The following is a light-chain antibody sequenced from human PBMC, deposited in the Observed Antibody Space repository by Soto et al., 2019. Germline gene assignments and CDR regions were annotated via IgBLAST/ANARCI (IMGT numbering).Light chain of an antibody. CDR2: GAS. Sequence: DIQLTQSPSFLSASVGDRVTITCRASQDITNYLAWYLQKPGKAPKLLIYGASTLQSGVPSRFSGSGSGTEFTLTVSSLHPEDFATYYCQQLNAYPHSLGGGTKVDIK. J-gene: IGKJ4*01. V-gene: IGKV1-9*01. CDR3: QQLNAYPHS. CDR1: QDITNY.